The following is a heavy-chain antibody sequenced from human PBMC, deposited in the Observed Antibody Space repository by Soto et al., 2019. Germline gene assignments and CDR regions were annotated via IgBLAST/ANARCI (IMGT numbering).Heavy chain of an antibody. J-gene: IGHJ4*02. V-gene: IGHV1-2*02. CDR1: GFTFTGYY. CDR3: ARDQRTYGEPPFDY. CDR2: IKSNGDDT. D-gene: IGHD2-8*01. Sequence: QVQLVQSGAEVREAGASVKVSCKASGFTFTGYYIHWVRQVPGQGLEWLGWIKSNGDDTKYAQKFQDRVTMTRDTAMTTAHMEVSSLRSADTAVYYCARDQRTYGEPPFDYWGQGTLVTVSS.